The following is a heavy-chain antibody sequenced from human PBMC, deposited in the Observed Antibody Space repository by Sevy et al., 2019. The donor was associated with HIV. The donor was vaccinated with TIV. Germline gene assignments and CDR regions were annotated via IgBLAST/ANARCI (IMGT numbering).Heavy chain of an antibody. J-gene: IGHJ4*02. V-gene: IGHV1-69*13. CDR2: IIPIYATT. CDR3: AAGRNWNYIVDY. CDR1: GGTFSSYA. Sequence: ASVKVSCRASGGTFSSYAISWVRQAPGQGLELVGGIIPIYATTIYAQSFQGRLTITADDSTDIVYMELTSLRSEDTAVYYCAAGRNWNYIVDYWGRGTLVTVSS. D-gene: IGHD1-7*01.